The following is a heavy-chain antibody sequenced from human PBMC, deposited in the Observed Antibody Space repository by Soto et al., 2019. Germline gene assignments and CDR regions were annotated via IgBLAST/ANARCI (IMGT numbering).Heavy chain of an antibody. V-gene: IGHV4-30-2*01. CDR2: IYHSGST. Sequence: SETLSLTCAVSGGSISSGGYSWSWIRQPPGKGLEWIGYIYHSGSTYYKPSLKSRVTISVDRSKNQFSLKLSSVTAADTAVYYCARDIMGTNYYYYGMDVWGQGTTVTVSS. J-gene: IGHJ6*02. CDR3: ARDIMGTNYYYYGMDV. D-gene: IGHD2-8*01. CDR1: GGSISSGGYS.